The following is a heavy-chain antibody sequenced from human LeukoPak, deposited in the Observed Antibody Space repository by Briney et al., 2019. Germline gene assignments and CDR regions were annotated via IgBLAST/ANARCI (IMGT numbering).Heavy chain of an antibody. CDR1: GFTLNSYL. Sequence: GGSLRLSCAASGFTLNSYLMSWVRQAPGRGLEWVANIKKDGSEENYLDSVKGRFTVSRDNAKNSLNLQMNSLRGEDTAVYYCARSNPNRNALDLWGQGTMVTISS. J-gene: IGHJ3*01. CDR2: IKKDGSEE. D-gene: IGHD1-14*01. V-gene: IGHV3-7*01. CDR3: ARSNPNRNALDL.